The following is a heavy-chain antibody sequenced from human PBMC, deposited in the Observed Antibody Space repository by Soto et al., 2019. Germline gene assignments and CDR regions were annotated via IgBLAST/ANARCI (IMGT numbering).Heavy chain of an antibody. CDR3: ARVGYDFWSGYYYYFDY. CDR2: IYTSGST. D-gene: IGHD3-3*01. J-gene: IGHJ4*02. CDR1: GGSISSYY. Sequence: LSLTCTVSGGSISSYYWSWIRQPAGKGLEWIGRIYTSGSTNYNPSLKSRVTMSVDTSKNQFSLKLSSVTAADTAVYYCARVGYDFWSGYYYYFDYWGQGTLVTVSS. V-gene: IGHV4-4*07.